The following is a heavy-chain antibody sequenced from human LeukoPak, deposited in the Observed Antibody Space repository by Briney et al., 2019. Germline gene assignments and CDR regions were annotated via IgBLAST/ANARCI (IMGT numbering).Heavy chain of an antibody. J-gene: IGHJ3*02. V-gene: IGHV4-61*02. CDR2: IYTSGST. D-gene: IGHD2-15*01. Sequence: SETLSLTCTLSGVSISRGRYYWSWMRQPAGKRRQWSGRIYTSGSTTYTPSLKSRVTVSVATSKNQFSLTLSSVTAADTAVYYCARDLGGFVDDAFDIWGQGTMVTVYS. CDR3: ARDLGGFVDDAFDI. CDR1: GVSISRGRYY.